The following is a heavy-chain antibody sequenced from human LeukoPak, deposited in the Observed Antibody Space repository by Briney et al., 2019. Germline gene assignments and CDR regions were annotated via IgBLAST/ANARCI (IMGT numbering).Heavy chain of an antibody. CDR3: ARGGRGDY. D-gene: IGHD3/OR15-3a*01. J-gene: IGHJ4*02. V-gene: IGHV3-9*01. CDR2: ISWNSGSI. CDR1: GFTFDDYA. Sequence: PGRSLRLSCAASGFTFDDYAMHWVRQAPGKGLEWVSGISWNSGSIGYADSVKGRFTISRDNAKNSLYLQMNSLRAEDTAVYYCARGGRGDYWGQGTLVTVSS.